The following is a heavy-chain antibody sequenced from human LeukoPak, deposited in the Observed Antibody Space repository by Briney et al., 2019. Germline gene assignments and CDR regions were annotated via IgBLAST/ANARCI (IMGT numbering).Heavy chain of an antibody. J-gene: IGHJ3*02. V-gene: IGHV3-48*03. CDR2: ISSSGSTI. CDR3: ARDDCSNGVCYNDAFDI. D-gene: IGHD2-8*01. Sequence: GGPLRLSCAASGFTFSVFEMNWVRQAPGKGLEWVSYISSSGSTIYYADSVKGRFTISRDNAKNSLYLQMNSLRAEDTAVYYCARDDCSNGVCYNDAFDIWGQGTMVTVSS. CDR1: GFTFSVFE.